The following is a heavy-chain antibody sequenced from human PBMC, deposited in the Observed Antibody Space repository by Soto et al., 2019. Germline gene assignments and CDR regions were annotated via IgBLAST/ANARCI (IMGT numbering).Heavy chain of an antibody. CDR2: ISAYNGNT. J-gene: IGHJ4*02. Sequence: GASVTVSCKASGYTFTSYGISWVRQAPGQGLEWMGWISAYNGNTNYAQKLQGRVTMTTETSTSTAYMELRSLRSDDTVVYYCARGSRVITFGGFVDYWGQGTLVTASS. V-gene: IGHV1-18*04. D-gene: IGHD3-16*01. CDR1: GYTFTSYG. CDR3: ARGSRVITFGGFVDY.